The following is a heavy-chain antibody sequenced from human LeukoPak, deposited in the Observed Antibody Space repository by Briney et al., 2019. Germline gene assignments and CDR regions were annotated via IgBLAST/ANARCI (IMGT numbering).Heavy chain of an antibody. Sequence: PSETLSLTCTVSGYSISSGYYWGWIRQPPGKGLEWIGSMYHTGSTYYNPSLKSRVTISIDTSKNQFSLRLNSVTAADTAVYYCARVGGYCSSTSCLPFDYWGQGTLVTVSS. CDR3: ARVGGYCSSTSCLPFDY. CDR1: GYSISSGYY. CDR2: MYHTGST. J-gene: IGHJ4*02. D-gene: IGHD2-2*01. V-gene: IGHV4-38-2*02.